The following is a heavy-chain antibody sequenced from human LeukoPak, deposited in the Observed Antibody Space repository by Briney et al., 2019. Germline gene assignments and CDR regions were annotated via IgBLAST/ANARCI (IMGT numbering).Heavy chain of an antibody. CDR2: IYYSGAT. J-gene: IGHJ4*02. V-gene: IGHV4-39*02. Sequence: SETLSLTCTVSGGSISSSSYYWGWIRQPPGKGLEWIGSIYYSGATFYNPSLKSRLIISVDTSTNESSLRLNSVTAADTAVYYCAREPGVGYQLWLLSYFDYWGQGTLVTVSS. CDR3: AREPGVGYQLWLLSYFDY. D-gene: IGHD5-18*01. CDR1: GGSISSSSYY.